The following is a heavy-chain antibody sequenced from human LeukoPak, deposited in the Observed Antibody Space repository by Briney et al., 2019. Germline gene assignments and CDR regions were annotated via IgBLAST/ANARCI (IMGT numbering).Heavy chain of an antibody. V-gene: IGHV3-48*02. CDR2: ITGSGRTI. Sequence: GGSLRLSCAASGFTFTTYSMNWVRQAPGRGLEWVSYITGSGRTIYYADSVKGRFTISRDNAKNSLYLQMNSLRDEDTAVYYCARVGLTDIDYWGQGTLVTVSS. D-gene: IGHD3-16*01. J-gene: IGHJ4*02. CDR1: GFTFTTYS. CDR3: ARVGLTDIDY.